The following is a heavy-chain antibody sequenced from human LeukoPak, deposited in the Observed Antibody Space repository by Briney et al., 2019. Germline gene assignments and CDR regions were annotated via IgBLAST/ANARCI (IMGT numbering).Heavy chain of an antibody. CDR2: TYYRSKWYN. V-gene: IGHV6-1*01. CDR1: GDSLSSNSTA. J-gene: IGHJ3*02. CDR3: ARGDCSGGICYSDSAFDI. D-gene: IGHD2-15*01. Sequence: SQTLSLTCAISGDSLSSNSTAWNWTRQSPSRGLEWLGRTYYRSKWYNDYAVSVKSRITINPDTSKNQFSLQLNSVTPDDADLYFYARGDCSGGICYSDSAFDIWGQGTMVTVSS.